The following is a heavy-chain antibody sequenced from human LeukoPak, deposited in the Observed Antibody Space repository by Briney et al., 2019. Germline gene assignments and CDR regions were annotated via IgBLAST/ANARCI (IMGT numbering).Heavy chain of an antibody. D-gene: IGHD5-18*01. CDR3: ARVAWIQLWPHFDY. V-gene: IGHV1-18*01. CDR1: GYTFTSYG. Sequence: ASVKVSCKASGYTFTSYGISWVRQAPGQGLEWMGWISAYNGNTNYARKLQGRVTMTTDTSTSTAYMELRSLRSDDTAVYYCARVAWIQLWPHFDYWGQGTLVTVSS. J-gene: IGHJ4*02. CDR2: ISAYNGNT.